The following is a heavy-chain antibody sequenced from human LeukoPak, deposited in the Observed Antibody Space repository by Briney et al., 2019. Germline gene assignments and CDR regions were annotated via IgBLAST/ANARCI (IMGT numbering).Heavy chain of an antibody. V-gene: IGHV4-61*01. CDR1: GGSVSSGSYY. CDR2: IYYSGST. J-gene: IGHJ4*02. CDR3: ARGTGELLFRFQYYFDY. Sequence: ETLSLTCTVSGGSVSSGSYYWSWIRQPPGKGLEWIGYIYYSGSTNYNPSLKSRVTISVDTSKNQFSLKLSSVTAADTAVYYCARGTGELLFRFQYYFDYWGQGTLVTVSS. D-gene: IGHD1-26*01.